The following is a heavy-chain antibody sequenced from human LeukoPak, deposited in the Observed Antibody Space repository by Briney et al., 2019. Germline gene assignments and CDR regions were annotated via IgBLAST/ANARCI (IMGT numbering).Heavy chain of an antibody. CDR2: IRYDGSNK. D-gene: IGHD3-22*01. CDR3: ARYDSSGYYFDY. J-gene: IGHJ4*02. Sequence: PGGSLRLSCAASGFTFSNYGMHWVRQAPGKGLEWVAFIRYDGSNKCYADSVKGRFTISRDNSKNTLYLQMNSLRAEDTAVYYCARYDSSGYYFDYWGQGTLVTVSS. CDR1: GFTFSNYG. V-gene: IGHV3-30*02.